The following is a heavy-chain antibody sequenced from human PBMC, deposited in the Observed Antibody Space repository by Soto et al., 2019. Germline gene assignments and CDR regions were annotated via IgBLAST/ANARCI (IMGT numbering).Heavy chain of an antibody. J-gene: IGHJ5*02. Sequence: QVQLVQSGGEVKTPGASVKASCKASGYTFTSYGISWVRQAPGQGLERMGWIRAYNGDTKYAQKLQGRVTMTTDTSTSTAYMELRSLRSDDTAVYNCARDCSGGSCYFGWFEPWGQGTLVTVST. V-gene: IGHV1-18*01. CDR3: ARDCSGGSCYFGWFEP. D-gene: IGHD2-15*01. CDR1: GYTFTSYG. CDR2: IRAYNGDT.